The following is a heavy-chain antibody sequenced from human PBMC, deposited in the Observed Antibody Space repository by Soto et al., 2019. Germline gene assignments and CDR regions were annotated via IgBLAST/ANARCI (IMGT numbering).Heavy chain of an antibody. J-gene: IGHJ5*02. D-gene: IGHD3-3*01. CDR1: GGSFSGYY. CDR2: INHSGST. V-gene: IGHV4-34*01. CDR3: ARLLTYYDFWSGYLWFDP. Sequence: SETLSLTCAVYGGSFSGYYWSWIRQPPGKGLEWIGEINHSGSTNYNPSLKSRVTISVDTSKNQFSLKLSSVTAADTAVYYCARLLTYYDFWSGYLWFDPWGQGTLVTVSS.